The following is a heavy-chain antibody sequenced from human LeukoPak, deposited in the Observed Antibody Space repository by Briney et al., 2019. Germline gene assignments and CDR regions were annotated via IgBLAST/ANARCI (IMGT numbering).Heavy chain of an antibody. D-gene: IGHD6-19*01. CDR2: INHSGST. CDR3: ARGSSSGWYRDASDI. CDR1: GGSFSGYY. V-gene: IGHV4-34*01. Sequence: SETLSLTCAVYGGSFSGYYWSWIRQPPGKGLEWIGEINHSGSTNYNPSLKSRVTISVGTSKNQFSLKLSSVTAADTAVYYCARGSSSGWYRDASDIWGQGTMVTVSS. J-gene: IGHJ3*02.